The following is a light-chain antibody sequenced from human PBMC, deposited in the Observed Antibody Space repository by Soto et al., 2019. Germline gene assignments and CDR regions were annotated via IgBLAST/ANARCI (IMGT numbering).Light chain of an antibody. J-gene: IGLJ2*01. CDR3: QSFDTNLNAVV. CDR1: GSNIGAGYD. CDR2: DTT. V-gene: IGLV1-40*01. Sequence: QSVLTQPPSVPGAPGQSVTISCTGSGSNIGAGYDVHWYQQLPGVAPKLLIFDTTNRPSGVPGRFSGSKSGASASLAITGLLPEDEADFFCQSFDTNLNAVVFGGGTKLTVL.